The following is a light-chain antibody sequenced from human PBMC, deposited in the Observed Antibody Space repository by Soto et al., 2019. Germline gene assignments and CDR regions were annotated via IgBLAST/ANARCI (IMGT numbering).Light chain of an antibody. V-gene: IGKV3-20*01. Sequence: EIVLTQSPGTLSLSPGETATLSCRASQSVSSTYLAWYQQKPGQAPGLLLYGASNRASGIPDRFAGSGSGTDFTLTISRLEPEDFATYYCLQKYFYPFTFGPGTKVDIK. CDR1: QSVSSTY. CDR2: GAS. J-gene: IGKJ3*01. CDR3: LQKYFYPFT.